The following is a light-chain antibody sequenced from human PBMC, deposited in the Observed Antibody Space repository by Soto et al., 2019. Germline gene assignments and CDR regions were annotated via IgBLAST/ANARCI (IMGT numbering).Light chain of an antibody. J-gene: IGLJ2*01. V-gene: IGLV2-14*03. CDR2: DVS. CDR1: SSDVGTYNY. Sequence: QSALTQPASVSGSPGQSITISCTGTSSDVGTYNYVSWYQQHPGKAPKVMIYDVSNRPSGVSNRFSGSKSGNTASLTISGLQAEDAADSYCSSYTGSSTSVIFGGGTKVTVL. CDR3: SSYTGSSTSVI.